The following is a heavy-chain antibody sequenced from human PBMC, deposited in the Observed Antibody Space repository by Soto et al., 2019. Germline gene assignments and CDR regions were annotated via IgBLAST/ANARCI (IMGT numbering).Heavy chain of an antibody. D-gene: IGHD3-10*01. Sequence: GGSLRLSCAASGFTFSSYAMHWVRQAPGKGLEWVAVISYDGSNKYYADSVKGRFTISRDNSKNTLYLQMNSLRAEDTAVYYCARDGYYGSGRHYYYYGMDVWGQGTTVTVSS. J-gene: IGHJ6*02. CDR3: ARDGYYGSGRHYYYYGMDV. CDR2: ISYDGSNK. V-gene: IGHV3-30-3*01. CDR1: GFTFSSYA.